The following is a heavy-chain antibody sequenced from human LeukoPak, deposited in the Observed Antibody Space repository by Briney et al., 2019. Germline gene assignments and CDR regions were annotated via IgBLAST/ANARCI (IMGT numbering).Heavy chain of an antibody. Sequence: ASVKVSCKASGYTFTGYYMHWVRQAPGQGLEWMGWINPNSGGTNYAQKFQGRVTMTRDTSISTAYMELSRLRSDDTAVYYCARDITLPITGTTLGDYWGQGTLVTVSS. J-gene: IGHJ4*02. CDR2: INPNSGGT. CDR3: ARDITLPITGTTLGDY. CDR1: GYTFTGYY. D-gene: IGHD1-7*01. V-gene: IGHV1-2*02.